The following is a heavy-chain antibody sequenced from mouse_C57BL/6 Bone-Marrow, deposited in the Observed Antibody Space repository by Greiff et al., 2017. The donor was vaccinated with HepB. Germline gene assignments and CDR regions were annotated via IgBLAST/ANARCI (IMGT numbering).Heavy chain of an antibody. J-gene: IGHJ2*01. CDR3: ARRAGYSRYFDY. D-gene: IGHD2-12*01. CDR1: GFTFSDYY. Sequence: EVKLVESGGGLVQPGGSLKLSCAASGFTFSDYYMYWVRQTPEKRLEWVAYISNGGGSTYYPDTVKGRFTISRDNAKNTLYLQMSRLKSEDTAMYYCARRAGYSRYFDYWGQGTTLTVSS. V-gene: IGHV5-12*01. CDR2: ISNGGGST.